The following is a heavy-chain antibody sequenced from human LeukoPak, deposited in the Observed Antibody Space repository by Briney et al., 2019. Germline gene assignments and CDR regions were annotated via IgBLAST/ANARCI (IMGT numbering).Heavy chain of an antibody. CDR2: IYYSGST. CDR1: GVSISSSSYY. J-gene: IGHJ5*02. D-gene: IGHD2-21*02. CDR3: ARPRFTSDLHPLGFDP. Sequence: PSETLSLTCTVSGVSISSSSYYWGWIRQPPGKGLEWIGSIYYSGSTYYNPSLKSRVTISVDTSKNQFSLKLSSLTAADTAVYYCARPRFTSDLHPLGFDPWGQGTLVTVSS. V-gene: IGHV4-39*07.